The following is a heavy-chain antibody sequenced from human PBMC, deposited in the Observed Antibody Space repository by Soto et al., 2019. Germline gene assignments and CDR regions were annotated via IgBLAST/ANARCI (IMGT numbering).Heavy chain of an antibody. Sequence: SETLSLTCTVSGFSISSSSYYWGWIRQPPGKGLEWIGSIYYSGSTYYNPSLKSRVTISVDTSKNQFSLKLSSVTAADTAVYYCAFRGGTRDYFDYWGQGTLVTVSS. CDR2: IYYSGST. V-gene: IGHV4-39*01. CDR1: GFSISSSSYY. J-gene: IGHJ4*02. D-gene: IGHD1-1*01. CDR3: AFRGGTRDYFDY.